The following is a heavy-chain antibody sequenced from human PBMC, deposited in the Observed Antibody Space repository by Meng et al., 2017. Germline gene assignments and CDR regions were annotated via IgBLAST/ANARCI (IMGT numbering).Heavy chain of an antibody. J-gene: IGHJ4*02. D-gene: IGHD6-19*01. CDR1: GFTFSSDA. Sequence: QVQLVGAGGGVVQPGRALILSCAASGFTFSSDAMHWVRQAPGKGLEWVAVISYDGSNKYYADSVKGRFTISRDNSKNTLYLQMNSLRAEDTAVYYCARGRAALQWLADWGQGTLVTVSS. V-gene: IGHV3-30*01. CDR2: ISYDGSNK. CDR3: ARGRAALQWLAD.